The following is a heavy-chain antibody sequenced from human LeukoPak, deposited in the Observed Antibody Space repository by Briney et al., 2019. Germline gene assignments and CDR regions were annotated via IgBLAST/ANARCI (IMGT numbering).Heavy chain of an antibody. CDR3: ARGVYIAAAQYGY. Sequence: SETLSLTCTVSGGSIRSYYWSWIRQPAGKGLEWIGRIYTSGSTNYNPSLKSRVTISVDTSQNQFSLKLSSVTAADTAVYYCARGVYIAAAQYGYWGQGTLVTVSS. D-gene: IGHD6-13*01. J-gene: IGHJ4*02. CDR1: GGSIRSYY. CDR2: IYTSGST. V-gene: IGHV4-4*07.